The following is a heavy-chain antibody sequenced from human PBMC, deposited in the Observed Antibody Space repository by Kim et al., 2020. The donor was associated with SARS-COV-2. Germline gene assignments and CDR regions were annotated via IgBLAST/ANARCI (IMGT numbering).Heavy chain of an antibody. Sequence: GGSLRLSCAASGFTFSSYAMSWVRQAPGKGLDWVSGIGTTGGSTYYADSVKGRFTISRDNSKNTLYLQMNSLRAEDTALYYCARNQSDGFSRSYYFDYWG. CDR3: ARNQSDGFSRSYYFDY. CDR1: GFTFSSYA. J-gene: IGHJ4*01. V-gene: IGHV3-23*01. D-gene: IGHD1-1*01. CDR2: IGTTGGST.